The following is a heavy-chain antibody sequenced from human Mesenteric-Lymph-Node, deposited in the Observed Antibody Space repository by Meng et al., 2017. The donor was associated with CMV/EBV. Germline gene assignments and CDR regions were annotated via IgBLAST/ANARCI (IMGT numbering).Heavy chain of an antibody. J-gene: IGHJ3*02. D-gene: IGHD3-22*01. Sequence: LRLSCTVSGGSISSGDYYWSWIRQPPGKGLEWIGYIYYSGSTYYNPSLKSRVTISVDTSKNQFSLKLSSVTAADTAVYYCARVRVFTMIVVVITIDAFDIWGQGTMVTVS. CDR1: GGSISSGDYY. CDR2: IYYSGST. V-gene: IGHV4-30-4*08. CDR3: ARVRVFTMIVVVITIDAFDI.